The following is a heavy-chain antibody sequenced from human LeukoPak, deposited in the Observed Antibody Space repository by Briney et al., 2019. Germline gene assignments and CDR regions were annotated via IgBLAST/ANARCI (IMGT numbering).Heavy chain of an antibody. CDR3: ARDYYDSSGYYHYYYGMDV. Sequence: GGSLRLSCAASGFTFSSYWMSWVRQAPGKGLEWVANIKQDGSEKYYVDSVKGRFTISRDNAKNSLYLQMNSLRAEDTAAYYCARDYYDSSGYYHYYYGMDVWGQGTTVTVSS. V-gene: IGHV3-7*01. J-gene: IGHJ6*02. CDR1: GFTFSSYW. D-gene: IGHD3-22*01. CDR2: IKQDGSEK.